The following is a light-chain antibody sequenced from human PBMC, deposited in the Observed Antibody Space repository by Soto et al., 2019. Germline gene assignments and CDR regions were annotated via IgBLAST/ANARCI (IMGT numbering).Light chain of an antibody. CDR3: QQSYSSPWT. J-gene: IGKJ1*01. V-gene: IGKV1-39*01. Sequence: DIQMTQSPSSLSASVRGSVTITCRASQNIRNYLTWYQQKPGRAPKILSYAASRLQRGVPSRFSGGGSGTDFTLTITSLQPEDFATYYCQQSYSSPWTFGQGTKVDIK. CDR2: AAS. CDR1: QNIRNY.